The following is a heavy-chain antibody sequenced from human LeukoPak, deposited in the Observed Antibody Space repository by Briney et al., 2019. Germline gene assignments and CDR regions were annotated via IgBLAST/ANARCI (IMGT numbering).Heavy chain of an antibody. D-gene: IGHD3-22*01. J-gene: IGHJ6*03. CDR2: IYYSGST. Sequence: PSETLSLTCTVSGGSISSSIYYWGWIRQPPGKGLEWIGSIYYSGSTYYNPSLKSRVTISVDTSKNQFSLKLSSVTAADTAVYYCARHNSYYYDSSGYYPMDVWGKGTTVTVSS. CDR1: GGSISSSIYY. V-gene: IGHV4-39*01. CDR3: ARHNSYYYDSSGYYPMDV.